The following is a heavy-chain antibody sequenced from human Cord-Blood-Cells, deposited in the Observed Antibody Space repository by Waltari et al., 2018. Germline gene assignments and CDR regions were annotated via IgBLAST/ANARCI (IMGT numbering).Heavy chain of an antibody. CDR2: IYYSGST. CDR1: GGSISSYY. Sequence: QVQLQELGPGLVKPSETLSLTCTVSGGSISSYYWSWIRQPPGKGLEWIGYIYYSGSTNYNPSLKSRVTISVDTSKNQFSLKLSSVTAADTAVYYCAREVVVVPAAILAFDIWGQGTMVTVSS. V-gene: IGHV4-59*01. D-gene: IGHD2-2*02. J-gene: IGHJ3*02. CDR3: AREVVVVPAAILAFDI.